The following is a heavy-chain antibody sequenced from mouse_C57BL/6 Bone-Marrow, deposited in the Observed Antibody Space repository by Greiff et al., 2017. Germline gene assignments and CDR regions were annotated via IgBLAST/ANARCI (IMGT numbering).Heavy chain of an antibody. CDR1: GYTFTSYW. CDR2: IDPSDSYT. Sequence: QVQLQQPGAELVRPGTSVKLSCKASGYTFTSYWMHWVKQRPGQGLEWIGVIDPSDSYTNYNQKFKGKATLTVDTSSSTAYMQLSSLTSEDSAVYYCARPRYRAWDFDVWGTGTTVTVSS. V-gene: IGHV1-59*01. CDR3: ARPRYRAWDFDV. D-gene: IGHD2-14*01. J-gene: IGHJ1*03.